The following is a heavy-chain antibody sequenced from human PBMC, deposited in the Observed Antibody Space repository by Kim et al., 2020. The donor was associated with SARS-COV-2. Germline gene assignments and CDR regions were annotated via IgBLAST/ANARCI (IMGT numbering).Heavy chain of an antibody. CDR1: GFAFSSHS. CDR3: ARDRIGGHGAFDV. CDR2: ISSDASFK. J-gene: IGHJ3*01. Sequence: GGSLRLSCAASGFAFSSHSMLWVRQAPGKGLECVALISSDASFKYYLDSVKGRFTISRDNSKNTLYLQWNSLSAEDTAEYYWARDRIGGHGAFDVWGQGT. V-gene: IGHV3-30*04.